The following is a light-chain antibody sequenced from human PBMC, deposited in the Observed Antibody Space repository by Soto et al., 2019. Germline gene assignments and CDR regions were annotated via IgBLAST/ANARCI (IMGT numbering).Light chain of an antibody. Sequence: EIVLTQSPDTLSLSPGERATLSCRASQTLRSNFLAWYQQRPGQAPSLLIYDASSRASGIPDRFSGSGSGTDFTLTISRLEPEDLAVYYCHQYNGSPRTFGQGTNVEVK. J-gene: IGKJ1*01. V-gene: IGKV3-20*01. CDR2: DAS. CDR3: HQYNGSPRT. CDR1: QTLRSNF.